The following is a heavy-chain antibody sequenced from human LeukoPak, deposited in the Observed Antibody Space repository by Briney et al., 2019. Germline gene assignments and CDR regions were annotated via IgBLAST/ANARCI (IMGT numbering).Heavy chain of an antibody. CDR2: IIPIFGIA. V-gene: IGHV1-69*04. Sequence: SVKVSCKASGGTFSSYAISWVRQAPGQGLEWMGRIIPIFGIANYAQKFQGRVTITADKSTSTAYMELSSLRSEDTAVYYCARGYCSSTSCYNFRFGPWGQGTLVTVSS. D-gene: IGHD2-2*02. CDR1: GGTFSSYA. CDR3: ARGYCSSTSCYNFRFGP. J-gene: IGHJ5*02.